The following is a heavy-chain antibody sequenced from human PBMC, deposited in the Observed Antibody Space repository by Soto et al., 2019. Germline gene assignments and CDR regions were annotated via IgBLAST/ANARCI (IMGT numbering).Heavy chain of an antibody. V-gene: IGHV1-18*01. CDR3: ARDHRKYYYDSSGYSRGWFDP. J-gene: IGHJ5*02. Sequence: QVQLVQSGAEVKKPGASVKVSCKASGYTFTSYGISWVRQAPGQGLEWMGWISAYNGNTNYAQKLQGRVTMTTDTSTSTAYMELRSLRSDDTAVYYCARDHRKYYYDSSGYSRGWFDPWCQGTLVTVSS. CDR1: GYTFTSYG. D-gene: IGHD3-22*01. CDR2: ISAYNGNT.